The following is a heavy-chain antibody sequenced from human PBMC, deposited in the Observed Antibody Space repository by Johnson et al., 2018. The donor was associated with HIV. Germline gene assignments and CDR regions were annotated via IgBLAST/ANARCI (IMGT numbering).Heavy chain of an antibody. Sequence: MQLVESGGGVVQPGGSLRLSCAASGFAVSSNYMSWVRQAPEKGPEWVSVIYSDGSTYYADSVKGRFTISRDNAKNSLYLQMHSLRAEDTAVYYCVCLRAWTFDIWGQGTMVTVSS. D-gene: IGHD3-10*01. CDR2: IYSDGST. CDR1: GFAVSSNY. V-gene: IGHV3-66*01. J-gene: IGHJ3*02. CDR3: VCLRAWTFDI.